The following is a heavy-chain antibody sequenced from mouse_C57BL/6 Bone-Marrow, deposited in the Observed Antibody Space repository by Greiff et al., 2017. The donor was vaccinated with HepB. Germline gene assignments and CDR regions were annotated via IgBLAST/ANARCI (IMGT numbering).Heavy chain of an antibody. CDR3: ARQGYYGSSLYYAMDY. CDR2: ISSGGSYT. Sequence: EVELQESGGDLVKPGGSLKLSCAASGFTFSSYGMSWVRQTPDKRLEWVATISSGGSYTYYPDSVKGRFTISRDNAKNTLYLQMSSLKSEDTAMYYCARQGYYGSSLYYAMDYWGQGTSVTVSS. J-gene: IGHJ4*01. D-gene: IGHD1-1*01. CDR1: GFTFSSYG. V-gene: IGHV5-6*01.